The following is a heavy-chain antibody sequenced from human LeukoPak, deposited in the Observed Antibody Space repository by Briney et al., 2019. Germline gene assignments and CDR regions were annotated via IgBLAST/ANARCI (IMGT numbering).Heavy chain of an antibody. CDR1: GYTFTGDY. CDR2: INPNSGGT. V-gene: IGHV1-2*02. Sequence: VKVSCKASGYTFTGDYMHWVRQAPGQGREWMGWINPNSGGTNYAQKFQGRVTMTRDTSISTAYMEMSRLRSDDTAVYYCARAKGIVVVPAAIWFDPWGQGTLVTVSS. D-gene: IGHD2-2*01. CDR3: ARAKGIVVVPAAIWFDP. J-gene: IGHJ5*02.